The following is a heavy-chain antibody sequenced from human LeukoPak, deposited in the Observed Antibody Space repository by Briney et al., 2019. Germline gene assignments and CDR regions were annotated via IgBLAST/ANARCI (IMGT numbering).Heavy chain of an antibody. J-gene: IGHJ4*02. CDR2: YYYRGSS. V-gene: IGHV4-39*01. CDR1: GGSISSSSYY. Sequence: SETLSLTCTVSGGSISSSSYYWGWIRQPPGKGLEMIWSYYYRGSSCYTPSLKSRLTISVDTSKDQFSLKLTSVTAADPAVYYCAASGYSPRWYYYHFWGQGPLVRVSS. D-gene: IGHD5-12*01. CDR3: AASGYSPRWYYYHF.